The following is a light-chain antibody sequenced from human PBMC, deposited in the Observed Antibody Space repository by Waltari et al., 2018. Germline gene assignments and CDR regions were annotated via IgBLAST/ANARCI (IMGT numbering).Light chain of an antibody. CDR2: GAS. CDR1: QIFSSNY. Sequence: EIVLTQSPGTLSLSPGERATLSCRASQIFSSNYLAWYQQKAGQSPRLLIYGASSRATGIPDRFSGSGSGTDFTLTNSRLEPEDFAVYYCQQYSSSPRLTFGGGTRVEIK. J-gene: IGKJ4*01. V-gene: IGKV3-20*01. CDR3: QQYSSSPRLT.